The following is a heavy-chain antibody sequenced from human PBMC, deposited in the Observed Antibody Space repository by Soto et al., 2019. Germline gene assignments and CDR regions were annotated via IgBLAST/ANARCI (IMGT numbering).Heavy chain of an antibody. CDR3: ARGTGSGSFLIDY. Sequence: QVLLVESGGGVVQPGTSLTLSCAASGFPFTSYAMHWVRQPPEKGLQWLTIISSDGSTIHYVDSVKGRFTISRDNSKNTVYLQMNSLRADDTAVYYCARGTGSGSFLIDYWGQGTLVTVSS. D-gene: IGHD3-10*01. CDR1: GFPFTSYA. J-gene: IGHJ4*02. V-gene: IGHV3-30-3*01. CDR2: ISSDGSTI.